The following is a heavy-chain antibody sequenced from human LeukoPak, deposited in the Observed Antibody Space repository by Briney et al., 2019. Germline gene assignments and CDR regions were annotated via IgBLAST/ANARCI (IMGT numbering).Heavy chain of an antibody. Sequence: GGSLRLSCAASGFTFSSYWMHWVRQAPGKGLVWVSRIYSDGSSTSYADSVKGRFTISRDNAKNTLYLQMNSLRAEDTAVYYCARVTVVTASRHYYYYMDVWGKGTTVTVSS. J-gene: IGHJ6*03. CDR1: GFTFSSYW. D-gene: IGHD2-21*02. CDR3: ARVTVVTASRHYYYYMDV. CDR2: IYSDGSST. V-gene: IGHV3-74*01.